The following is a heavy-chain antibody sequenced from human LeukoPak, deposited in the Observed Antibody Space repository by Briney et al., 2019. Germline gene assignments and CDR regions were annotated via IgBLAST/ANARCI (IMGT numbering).Heavy chain of an antibody. J-gene: IGHJ4*02. CDR3: ARLQKVGNTGYYFDY. CDR1: GFTFSDSY. V-gene: IGHV3-11*01. CDR2: ITTSGSNI. Sequence: GGSLRLSCAASGFTFSDSYMTWIRQAPGKGLEWVSYITTSGSNIYSADSVKGRFTISRDSAKNSLYLQMNSLRAEDTAVYYCARLQKVGNTGYYFDYWGQGTLVTVSS. D-gene: IGHD2/OR15-2a*01.